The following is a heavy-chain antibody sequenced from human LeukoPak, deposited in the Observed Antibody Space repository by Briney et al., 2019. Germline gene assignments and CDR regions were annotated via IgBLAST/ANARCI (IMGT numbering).Heavy chain of an antibody. CDR1: GGSFSGYY. CDR2: INHSGST. Sequence: PSETLSLTCAVYGGSFSGYYWSWIRQPPGKGLEWIGEINHSGSTNYNPSLKSRVTISVDTSKNQFSLKLSSVTAADTAVYYCASITPHCSSTSCYSGAFDYWGQGTLVTVSS. V-gene: IGHV4-34*01. CDR3: ASITPHCSSTSCYSGAFDY. D-gene: IGHD2-2*02. J-gene: IGHJ4*02.